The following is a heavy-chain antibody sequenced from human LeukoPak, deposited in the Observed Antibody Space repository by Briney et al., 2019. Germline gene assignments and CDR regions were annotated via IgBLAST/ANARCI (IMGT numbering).Heavy chain of an antibody. Sequence: GGSLRLSCTVSGFTVSSNSMSWVRQAPGKGLEWVSFIYSDNTHYSDSVKGRFTISRDNSKNTMYLQMNSLSAEDTAVYYCARRAGAYSHPYDYWGQGTLVTVSS. CDR1: GFTVSSNS. V-gene: IGHV3-53*01. D-gene: IGHD4/OR15-4a*01. CDR2: IYSDNT. J-gene: IGHJ4*02. CDR3: ARRAGAYSHPYDY.